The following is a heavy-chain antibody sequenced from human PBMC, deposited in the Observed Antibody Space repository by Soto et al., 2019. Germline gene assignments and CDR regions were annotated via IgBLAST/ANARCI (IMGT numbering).Heavy chain of an antibody. J-gene: IGHJ4*02. CDR2: ISGSGGST. D-gene: IGHD2-2*01. Sequence: GGSLRLSCAASGFTFSSYAMSWVRQAPGKGLDWVSAISGSGGSTYYADSVKGRFTISRDNSKNTLYLQMNSLRAEDTAVYYCAKLPETYIVVVPAAGVYFDYWGQGTLVTVSS. CDR3: AKLPETYIVVVPAAGVYFDY. CDR1: GFTFSSYA. V-gene: IGHV3-23*01.